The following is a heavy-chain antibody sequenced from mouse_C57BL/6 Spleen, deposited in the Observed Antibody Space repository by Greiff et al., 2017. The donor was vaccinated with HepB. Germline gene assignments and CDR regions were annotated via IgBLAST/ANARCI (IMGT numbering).Heavy chain of an antibody. D-gene: IGHD2-4*01. Sequence: QVQLQQSGPGLVQPSQSLSITCTVSGFSLTSYGVHWVRQSPGKGLEWLGVIWSGGSTDYNAAFISRLSISKDNSKSQVFFKMNSLQADDTAIYYCARKGNDYGAFAYWGQGTLVTVSA. CDR1: GFSLTSYG. CDR3: ARKGNDYGAFAY. CDR2: IWSGGST. V-gene: IGHV2-2*01. J-gene: IGHJ3*01.